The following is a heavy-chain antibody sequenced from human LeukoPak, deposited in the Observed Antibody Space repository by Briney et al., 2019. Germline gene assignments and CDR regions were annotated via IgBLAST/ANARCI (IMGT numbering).Heavy chain of an antibody. CDR1: GYSFTSYW. D-gene: IGHD3-3*01. CDR3: ARRLATYDFWSGYQHYYFDY. Sequence: GESLKISCKGSGYSFTSYWIGWVRQMPGKGLEWMGIIYPGDSDTRYSPSFQGQVTISADKSISTAYLQWSSLKASDTAMYYCARRLATYDFWSGYQHYYFDYWGQGTLVTVSS. J-gene: IGHJ4*02. CDR2: IYPGDSDT. V-gene: IGHV5-51*01.